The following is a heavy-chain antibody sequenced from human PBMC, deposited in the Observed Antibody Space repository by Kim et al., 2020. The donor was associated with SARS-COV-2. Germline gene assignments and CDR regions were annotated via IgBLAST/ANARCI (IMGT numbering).Heavy chain of an antibody. V-gene: IGHV4-34*01. CDR2: INHSGST. CDR3: ARGGGYSYGAIDY. CDR1: GGSFSGYY. J-gene: IGHJ4*02. Sequence: SETLSLTCAVYGGSFSGYYWSWIRQPPGKGLEWIGEINHSGSTNYNPSLKSRVTISVDTSKNQFSLKLSSVTAADTAVYYCARGGGYSYGAIDYWGQGP. D-gene: IGHD5-18*01.